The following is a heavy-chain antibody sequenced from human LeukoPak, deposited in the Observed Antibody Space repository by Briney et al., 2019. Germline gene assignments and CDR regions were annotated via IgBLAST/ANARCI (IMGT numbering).Heavy chain of an antibody. Sequence: GGSLRLSCAASGFTFNKYSMSWVRQAPGKGLEWISYIDGSSATIYYADSVKGRFTTSRDNTKNSVYLHMNSLRAEDTAKYYCTTYGRDGYKGFYWGQGTLVTVSS. CDR1: GFTFNKYS. CDR3: TTYGRDGYKGFY. CDR2: IDGSSATI. V-gene: IGHV3-48*04. D-gene: IGHD5-24*01. J-gene: IGHJ4*02.